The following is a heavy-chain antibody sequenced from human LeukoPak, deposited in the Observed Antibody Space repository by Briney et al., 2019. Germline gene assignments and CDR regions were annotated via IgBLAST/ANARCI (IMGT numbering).Heavy chain of an antibody. CDR3: ARGGLGHCSGGRCPANWFDP. D-gene: IGHD2-15*01. J-gene: IGHJ5*02. CDR1: GYTLTELS. V-gene: IGHV1-24*01. Sequence: ASVKVSCKVSGYTLTELSMHWVRQAPGKGLEWMGGFDPEDGETIYAQKFQGRVTMTEDTSTDTAYMELSSLRSEDTAVYYCARGGLGHCSGGRCPANWFDPWGQGTLVTVSS. CDR2: FDPEDGET.